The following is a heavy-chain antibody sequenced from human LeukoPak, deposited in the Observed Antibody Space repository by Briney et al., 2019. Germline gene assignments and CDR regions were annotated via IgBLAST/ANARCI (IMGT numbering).Heavy chain of an antibody. Sequence: SQTLSLTCTVSGGSISSGGYYWSWIRQPPGKGLEWIGYIYHSGSTYYNPSLKSRVTISVDRSKNQFSLKLSSVTAADTAVYYCASLVVPAAMFDPWGQGTLVTVSS. D-gene: IGHD2-2*01. V-gene: IGHV4-30-2*02. CDR2: IYHSGST. CDR3: ASLVVPAAMFDP. CDR1: GGSISSGGYY. J-gene: IGHJ5*02.